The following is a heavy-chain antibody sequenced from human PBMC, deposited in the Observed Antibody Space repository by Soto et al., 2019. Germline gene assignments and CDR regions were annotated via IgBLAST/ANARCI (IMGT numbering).Heavy chain of an antibody. Sequence: SLRLSCAASGFTFSSYAMSWVRQAPGKGLEWVSAISGSGGSTYYAASVKGRFTISSDNSKNTLYLKMNRLRADDTAVYYRAFVRRSRAYWGKGTLVTVSS. V-gene: IGHV3-23*01. CDR3: AFVRRSRAY. CDR1: GFTFSSYA. J-gene: IGHJ4*02. CDR2: ISGSGGST.